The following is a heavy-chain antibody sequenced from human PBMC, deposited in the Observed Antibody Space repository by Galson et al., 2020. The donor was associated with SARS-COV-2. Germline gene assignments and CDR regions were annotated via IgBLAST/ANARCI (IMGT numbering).Heavy chain of an antibody. CDR2: MSHDGTNK. D-gene: IGHD4-17*01. V-gene: IGHV3-30*03. CDR1: GFTLNSYS. J-gene: IGHJ4*02. Sequence: GGSLRLSCEASGFTLNSYSMIWARRAPGKGLEWVAFMSHDGTNKEYADSVKGRFTISRDNSKNMLFLQMNSLRREDTAVYYCARNYGDYSRYLDYWGQGSLVSVSS. CDR3: ARNYGDYSRYLDY.